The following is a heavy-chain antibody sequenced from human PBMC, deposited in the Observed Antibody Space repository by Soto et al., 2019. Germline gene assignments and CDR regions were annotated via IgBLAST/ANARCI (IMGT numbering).Heavy chain of an antibody. Sequence: GGSLRLSCAASGFTFSSYAMHWVRQAPGKGLEWVAVISYDGSNKYYADSVKGRFTISRDNSKNTLYLQMNSLRAEDTAVYYCARDPWAYYDSSGYYDPGDYYYGMDVWGQGTTVTVSS. CDR1: GFTFSSYA. V-gene: IGHV3-30-3*01. J-gene: IGHJ6*02. CDR3: ARDPWAYYDSSGYYDPGDYYYGMDV. D-gene: IGHD3-22*01. CDR2: ISYDGSNK.